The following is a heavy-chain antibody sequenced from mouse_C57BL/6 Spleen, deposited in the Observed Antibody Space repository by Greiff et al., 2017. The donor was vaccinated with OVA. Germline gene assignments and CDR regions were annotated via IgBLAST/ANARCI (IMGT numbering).Heavy chain of an antibody. J-gene: IGHJ3*01. CDR2: IDPSDSYT. CDR3: AKIDDGDYAAY. Sequence: QVQLQQPGAELVKPGASVKLSCKASGYTFTSYWMQWVKQRPGQGLEWIGEIDPSDSYTNYNQKVKGKATLTVDTSSSTAYMQLSSLTSEDSAVYYCAKIDDGDYAAYWGQGTLVTVSA. CDR1: GYTFTSYW. D-gene: IGHD2-3*01. V-gene: IGHV1-50*01.